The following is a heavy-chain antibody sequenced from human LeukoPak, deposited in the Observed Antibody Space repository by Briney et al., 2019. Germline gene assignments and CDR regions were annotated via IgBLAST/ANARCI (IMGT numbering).Heavy chain of an antibody. CDR1: GFTFNNYA. CDR2: ITGGGRT. D-gene: IGHD4-17*01. J-gene: IGHJ3*01. V-gene: IGHV3-23*01. Sequence: GGSLRLSCAASGFTFNNYAMMWVRQAQGQGLEWVSAITGGGRTYYADSVKVRFTISRDNSKNTLYLQMNSLRAEDTALYFCARDPNGDYIGAFDFLGQGTVVAVSS. CDR3: ARDPNGDYIGAFDF.